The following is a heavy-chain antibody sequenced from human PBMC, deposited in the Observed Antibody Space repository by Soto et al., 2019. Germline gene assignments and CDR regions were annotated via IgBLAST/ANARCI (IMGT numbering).Heavy chain of an antibody. CDR1: GVTVRSNY. V-gene: IGHV3-53*01. J-gene: IGHJ4*02. D-gene: IGHD5-12*01. Sequence: GGSLRLSCAVSGVTVRSNYMNWVRQGPGKGLEWVSVIYSGGSAFYADSVKGRFTISRDSSKNILYLQMSSLRAEDTAVYYCAGGAPITPGTFAYWGQGTRVTVSS. CDR3: AGGAPITPGTFAY. CDR2: IYSGGSA.